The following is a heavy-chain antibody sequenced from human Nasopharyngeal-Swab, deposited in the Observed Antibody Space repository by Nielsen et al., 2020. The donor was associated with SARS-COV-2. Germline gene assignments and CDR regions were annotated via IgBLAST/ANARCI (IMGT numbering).Heavy chain of an antibody. CDR2: IYYSGST. Sequence: LETLSLTCTVSGGSISSYYWSWIRQPPGKGLEWIGYIYYSGSTNYNPSLKSRVTISVDTSKNQFSLKLSSVTAADTAVYYCARAGVGGAFDIWGQGTMVTVSS. CDR3: ARAGVGGAFDI. J-gene: IGHJ3*02. CDR1: GGSISSYY. D-gene: IGHD3-16*01. V-gene: IGHV4-59*01.